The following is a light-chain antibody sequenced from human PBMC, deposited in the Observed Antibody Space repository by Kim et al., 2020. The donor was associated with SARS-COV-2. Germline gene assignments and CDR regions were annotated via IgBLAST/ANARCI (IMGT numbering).Light chain of an antibody. Sequence: VSPGERATLSCWASQSVSSNLAWYQQKPGQAPRLLIYGASTRATGIPARFSGSGSGTEFTLTISSLQSEDFAVYYCQQYNNWPGTFGQGTKVDIK. CDR1: QSVSSN. J-gene: IGKJ1*01. V-gene: IGKV3-15*01. CDR2: GAS. CDR3: QQYNNWPGT.